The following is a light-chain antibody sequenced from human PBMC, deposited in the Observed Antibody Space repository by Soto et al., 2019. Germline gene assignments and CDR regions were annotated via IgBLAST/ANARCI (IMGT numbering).Light chain of an antibody. CDR1: QSLVHSDGNTY. J-gene: IGKJ2*01. CDR2: KVS. CDR3: MQGTHWPYT. V-gene: IGKV2-30*02. Sequence: DAVMTQSPLSLPVSLGQPASISCRSSQSLVHSDGNTYLNWFQQRPGQSPRRLIYKVSNRDSGVQDRFSGSGSGTDFTLKISRVEAEDVGLYYCMQGTHWPYTFGPGTRLEIK.